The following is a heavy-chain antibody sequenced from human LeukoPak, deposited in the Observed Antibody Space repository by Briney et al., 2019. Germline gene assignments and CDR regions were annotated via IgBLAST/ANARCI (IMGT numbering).Heavy chain of an antibody. J-gene: IGHJ4*02. D-gene: IGHD1-26*01. Sequence: SETLSLTCTVSGGSISSSSYYWGWIRQPPGKGLEWIVSIYYSGSTYYNPSLKSRVTISVDASKNQFPLKLSSVTAADSAVYYCARHRAVSVVGNFYFDYWGQGILVTVSS. CDR3: ARHRAVSVVGNFYFDY. CDR2: IYYSGST. V-gene: IGHV4-39*01. CDR1: GGSISSSSYY.